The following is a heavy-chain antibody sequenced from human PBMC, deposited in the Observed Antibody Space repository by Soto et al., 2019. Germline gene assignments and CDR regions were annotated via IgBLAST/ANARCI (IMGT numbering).Heavy chain of an antibody. V-gene: IGHV3-53*01. CDR1: GFTVSDNY. CDR3: ARSDPGYAYGLNV. CDR2: LYSGGRI. J-gene: IGHJ6*02. Sequence: EAQLVESGGGLIQPGGSLRLSCAASGFTVSDNYITWVRQAPGRGLEWVSLLYSGGRIYYADAVKGRFTISRDTSKKTLYLQMNSLRTEDTAVYYCARSDPGYAYGLNVWGQETTVPVSS. D-gene: IGHD5-18*01.